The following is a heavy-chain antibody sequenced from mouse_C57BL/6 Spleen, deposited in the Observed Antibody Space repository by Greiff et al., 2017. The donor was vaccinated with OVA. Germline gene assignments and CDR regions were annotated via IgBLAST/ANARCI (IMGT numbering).Heavy chain of an antibody. CDR3: ARGTPLDSSGFLYYFDY. V-gene: IGHV1-18*01. CDR2: INPNNGGT. Sequence: EVKLQESGPELVKPGASVKIPCKASGYTFTDYNMDWVKQSHGKSLEWIGDINPNNGGTIYNQKFKGTATLTVDKSSSTAYMELRSLTSEDTAVYYCARGTPLDSSGFLYYFDYWGQGTTLTVSS. D-gene: IGHD3-2*02. J-gene: IGHJ2*01. CDR1: GYTFTDYN.